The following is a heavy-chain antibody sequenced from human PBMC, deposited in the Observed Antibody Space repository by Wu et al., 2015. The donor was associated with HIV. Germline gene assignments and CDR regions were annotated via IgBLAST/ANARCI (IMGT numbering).Heavy chain of an antibody. CDR2: ISGYNGNT. J-gene: IGHJ3*02. V-gene: IGHV1-18*01. Sequence: QVQMEQSGAEVKKPGAAVKVSCKASGYIFTRYGLTWVRQAPGQGLEWMGWISGYNGNTNYAEKFQGRVTMTTDTSTSTAYMELRSLRSDDTAVYYCARDMGXDGYKGRDAFDIWGQGTMVTVSS. CDR3: ARDMGXDGYKGRDAFDI. D-gene: IGHD5-24*01. CDR1: GYIFTRYG.